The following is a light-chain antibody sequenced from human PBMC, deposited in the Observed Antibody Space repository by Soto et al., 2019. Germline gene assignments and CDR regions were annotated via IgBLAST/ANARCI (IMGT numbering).Light chain of an antibody. CDR2: AAS. V-gene: IGKV1-9*01. CDR1: QGMSSY. Sequence: IPLNQWASLLSANVGAGITTTCRASQGMSSYLAWYQQKPGKAPKLLIYAASTLQSGVPSRFSGSGSGTEFTLTISSLQPEDFATYYCQQLNSYPRTFGQGTKVDIK. CDR3: QQLNSYPRT. J-gene: IGKJ1*01.